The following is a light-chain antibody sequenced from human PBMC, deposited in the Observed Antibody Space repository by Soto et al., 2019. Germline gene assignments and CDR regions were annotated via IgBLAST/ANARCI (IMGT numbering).Light chain of an antibody. J-gene: IGKJ1*01. CDR2: GAS. V-gene: IGKV3-20*01. CDR3: QQYVTSPWA. CDR1: QSVTSNY. Sequence: EIVLMQSPGTLSLSPGERATLSCRASQSVTSNYLAWYQQKPGQAPGLLIYGASSRATGIPDRFSGSGSGTDFTLTISRLEPEDFAVYYCQQYVTSPWAFGQGTKVAIE.